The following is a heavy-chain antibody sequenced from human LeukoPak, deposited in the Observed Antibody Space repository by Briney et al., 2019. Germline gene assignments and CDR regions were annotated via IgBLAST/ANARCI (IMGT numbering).Heavy chain of an antibody. D-gene: IGHD3-10*01. CDR1: GGSISSYY. CDR3: ARHLGHYYGSGIPQTGSYYFDY. CDR2: IYYSGST. V-gene: IGHV4-59*08. J-gene: IGHJ4*02. Sequence: SETLSLTCTVSGGSISSYYWSWIRQPPGKGLEWIGYIYYSGSTNYNPSLKSRVTISVDTSKNQFSLKLSSVTAADTAVYYCARHLGHYYGSGIPQTGSYYFDYWGQGTLVTVSS.